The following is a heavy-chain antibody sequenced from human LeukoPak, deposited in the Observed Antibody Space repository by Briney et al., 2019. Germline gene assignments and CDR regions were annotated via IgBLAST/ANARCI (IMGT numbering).Heavy chain of an antibody. J-gene: IGHJ4*02. D-gene: IGHD6-6*01. V-gene: IGHV3-30-3*01. CDR1: GFTFSSYA. CDR3: ARDASSIAARLTFYYFDY. CDR2: ISYDGSNK. Sequence: HPGGSLRLSCAASGFTFSSYAMHWVRQAPGKGLEWVAAISYDGSNKYYADSVKGRFTISRDNSKNTLYLQMNSLRAEDTAVYYCARDASSIAARLTFYYFDYWGQGTLVTVSS.